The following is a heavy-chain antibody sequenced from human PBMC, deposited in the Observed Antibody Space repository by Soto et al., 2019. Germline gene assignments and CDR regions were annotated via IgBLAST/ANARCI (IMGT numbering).Heavy chain of an antibody. J-gene: IGHJ4*02. D-gene: IGHD1-26*01. CDR2: IGASGAGT. CDR3: ALRKTGSYFDY. Sequence: PGGSLRLSCAASGSTFSNIAMIWVRQAPGKGLEWVSAIGASGAGTYYAEYVKGRFTISRDNSKNTLYLQMNSLRAEDTAVYYCALRKTGSYFDYWGQGTLVTVSS. CDR1: GSTFSNIA. V-gene: IGHV3-23*01.